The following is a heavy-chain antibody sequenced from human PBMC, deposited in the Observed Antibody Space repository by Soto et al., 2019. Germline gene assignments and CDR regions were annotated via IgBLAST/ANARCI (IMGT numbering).Heavy chain of an antibody. Sequence: SETLSLTCTVSGGSISSHYWSWIRQPPGRGLEWIGFISYSGSPNYNPSLKSRVTISVDTSKNQFSLKLSSVTAADTAVYYCARDHGFDFWSGSYYGMDVWGQGTTVTVSS. V-gene: IGHV4-59*11. CDR3: ARDHGFDFWSGSYYGMDV. D-gene: IGHD3-3*01. CDR1: GGSISSHY. J-gene: IGHJ6*02. CDR2: ISYSGSP.